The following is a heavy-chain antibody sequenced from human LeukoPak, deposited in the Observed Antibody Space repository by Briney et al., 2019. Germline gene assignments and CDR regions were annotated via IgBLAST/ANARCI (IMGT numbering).Heavy chain of an antibody. Sequence: SVTLSLTCTVSGGSISSSSYYWGWIRQPPGKGLEWIGSIYYSWSTYYNPSLKSRVTISVDTSKNQFSLKLSSVTAADTAVYYCARGSPTYYDFWSGYSGGDAFDIWGQGTMVTVSS. J-gene: IGHJ3*02. D-gene: IGHD3-3*01. CDR2: IYYSWST. CDR1: GGSISSSSYY. CDR3: ARGSPTYYDFWSGYSGGDAFDI. V-gene: IGHV4-39*07.